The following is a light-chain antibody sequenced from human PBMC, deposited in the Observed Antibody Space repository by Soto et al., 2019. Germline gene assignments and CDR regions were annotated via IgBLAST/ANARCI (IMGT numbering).Light chain of an antibody. CDR2: TAS. Sequence: DIPMTQSPTSLSASIGDTVTITCRASQSMNNYVNWYQQTIGKAPRLLIDTASSLQSGVPSRFSGSGSGTEFTLTISSLQTQDFATYYCQQSYNRPWTFGHGTKVEIK. CDR1: QSMNNY. CDR3: QQSYNRPWT. V-gene: IGKV1-39*01. J-gene: IGKJ1*01.